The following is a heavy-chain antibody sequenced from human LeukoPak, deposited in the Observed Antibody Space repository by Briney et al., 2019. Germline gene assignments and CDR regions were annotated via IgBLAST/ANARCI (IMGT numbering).Heavy chain of an antibody. CDR3: AKSYGGSNWFDP. Sequence: SQTLSLTCAISGDSVSSNSAAWNWIRQSPSRGLEWLGRTYYRSNWFNDFALSVKSRITINPDTSKNQFSLQLNSVTPEDTAVYYCAKSYGGSNWFDPWGQGTLVTVSS. V-gene: IGHV6-1*01. CDR1: GDSVSSNSAA. D-gene: IGHD4-23*01. CDR2: TYYRSNWFN. J-gene: IGHJ5*02.